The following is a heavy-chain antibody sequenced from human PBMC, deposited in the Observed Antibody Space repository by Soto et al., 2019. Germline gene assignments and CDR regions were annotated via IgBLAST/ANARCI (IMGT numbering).Heavy chain of an antibody. Sequence: QVQLVQSGAEVKKPGASVKVSCKVSGYTLTELSMHWVRQAPGKGLEWMGGFDPEDGETIYAQKFQGRVTMTEDTSTDTAYMELSSLRSEDTAVYYCATDRYCSSTSCYSSYYYGMDVWGQGTTVTVSS. CDR3: ATDRYCSSTSCYSSYYYGMDV. V-gene: IGHV1-24*01. J-gene: IGHJ6*02. CDR2: FDPEDGET. CDR1: GYTLTELS. D-gene: IGHD2-2*02.